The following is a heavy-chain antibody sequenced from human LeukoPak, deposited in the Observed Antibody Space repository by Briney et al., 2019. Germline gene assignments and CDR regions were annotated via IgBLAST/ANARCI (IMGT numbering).Heavy chain of an antibody. V-gene: IGHV3-7*01. CDR2: INQDASVK. CDR3: AKDSYSKGDF. D-gene: IGHD6-13*01. CDR1: GFTFGSYW. Sequence: GGSLRLSCAAPGFTFGSYWMTWVRQTPGKGLEWVANINQDASVKQYLDSVKGRFTISRDNAKNSLYLQMNSLRAEDTAVYYCAKDSYSKGDFWGQGVLVTVSS. J-gene: IGHJ4*02.